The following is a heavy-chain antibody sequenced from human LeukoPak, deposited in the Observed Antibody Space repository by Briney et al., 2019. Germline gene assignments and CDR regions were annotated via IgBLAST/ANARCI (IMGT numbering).Heavy chain of an antibody. J-gene: IGHJ4*02. CDR1: GFTFSSYW. D-gene: IGHD3-22*01. V-gene: IGHV3-7*01. Sequence: QRGGSLRLSCAASGFTFSSYWMSWVRQAPGKGLGWVANIKQDGSEIYYVDSVKVRFTISRDNDKNSLYLQMNSLRAEDTAVYYCARGRTYYYDSSGYYFYFDYWGQGTLVTVSS. CDR2: IKQDGSEI. CDR3: ARGRTYYYDSSGYYFYFDY.